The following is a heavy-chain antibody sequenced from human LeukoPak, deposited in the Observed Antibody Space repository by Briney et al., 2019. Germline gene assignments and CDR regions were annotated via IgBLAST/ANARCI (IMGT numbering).Heavy chain of an antibody. CDR2: ISYDGSNK. J-gene: IGHJ6*02. V-gene: IGHV3-30*18. D-gene: IGHD5-12*01. CDR3: AKSSHSGYDALYYYGMDV. Sequence: PGGSLRLSCAASGFTFSSYGMHWVRQAPGKGLEWVAVISYDGSNKYYADSVKGRFTISRDNSKNTLYLQMNSLRAGDTAVYYCAKSSHSGYDALYYYGMDVWGQGTTVTVSS. CDR1: GFTFSSYG.